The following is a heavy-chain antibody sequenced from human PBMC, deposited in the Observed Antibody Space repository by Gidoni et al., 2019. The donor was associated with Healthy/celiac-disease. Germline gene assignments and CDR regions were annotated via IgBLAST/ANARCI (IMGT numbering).Heavy chain of an antibody. CDR2: ISYDGSNK. CDR1: GFTFSSYG. V-gene: IGHV3-30*18. CDR3: AKDHSSSTSLHLYYYYGMDV. Sequence: QVQLVESGGGVVQPGRSLRLSCAASGFTFSSYGMHWVRQAPGKGLGWVAVISYDGSNKYYADSVKGRFTISRDNSKNTLYLQMNSLRAEDTAVYYCAKDHSSSTSLHLYYYYGMDVWGQGTTVTVSS. J-gene: IGHJ6*02. D-gene: IGHD2-2*01.